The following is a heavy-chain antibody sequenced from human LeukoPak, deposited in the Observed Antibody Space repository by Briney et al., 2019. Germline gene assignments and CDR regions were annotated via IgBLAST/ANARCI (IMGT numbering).Heavy chain of an antibody. Sequence: PSETLSLTCAVYGGSFSGYYWSWIRQPPRKGLEWIGEINHSGSANYNPSLKSRATISVDTPKNQFSLKLSSVTGADTAVYYCGRVGSSSWYVYFDYWGQGTLVTVSS. J-gene: IGHJ4*02. CDR3: GRVGSSSWYVYFDY. CDR1: GGSFSGYY. D-gene: IGHD6-13*01. V-gene: IGHV4-34*01. CDR2: INHSGSA.